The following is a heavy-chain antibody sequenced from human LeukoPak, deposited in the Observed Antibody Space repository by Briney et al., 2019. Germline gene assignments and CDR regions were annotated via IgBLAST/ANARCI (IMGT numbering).Heavy chain of an antibody. Sequence: SETLSLTCTVSGGSISSGGYYWSWIRQHPGKGLEWIGYIYYSGSTYYNPSLKSRVTISVDTSKNQFSLKLSSVTAADTAVYYCARDQRGSGSYYYGMDVWGQGTTVTVSS. CDR2: IYYSGST. V-gene: IGHV4-31*03. CDR3: ARDQRGSGSYYYGMDV. J-gene: IGHJ6*02. CDR1: GGSISSGGYY. D-gene: IGHD3-10*01.